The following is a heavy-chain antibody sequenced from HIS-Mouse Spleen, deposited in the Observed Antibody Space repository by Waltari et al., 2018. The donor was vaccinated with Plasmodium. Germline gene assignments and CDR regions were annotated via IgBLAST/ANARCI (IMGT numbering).Heavy chain of an antibody. J-gene: IGHJ4*02. Sequence: EVQLVATGGGLIQPGGSLRLSCAASGFTASRNYLSWVRTAPGKGLEWVSVIYSGGSTYYADSVKGRFTISRDNSKNTLYLQMNSLRAEDTAVYYCARGNSGYSSSWYLFDYWGQGTLVTVSS. CDR3: ARGNSGYSSSWYLFDY. D-gene: IGHD6-13*01. V-gene: IGHV3-53*02. CDR1: GFTASRNY. CDR2: IYSGGST.